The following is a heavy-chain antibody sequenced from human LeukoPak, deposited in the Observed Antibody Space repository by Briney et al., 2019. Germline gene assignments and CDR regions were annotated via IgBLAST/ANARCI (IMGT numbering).Heavy chain of an antibody. D-gene: IGHD6-19*01. J-gene: IGHJ4*02. Sequence: ASVKVSCKASGYTFTDYFIIWVRQAPGQVLEWMGWISAYNGNTNYAQKLQGRVTMTTDTSTSTAYMELRSLRSDDTALYYCARKAVAGTGTFDYWGQGTLVTVSS. CDR3: ARKAVAGTGTFDY. CDR2: ISAYNGNT. V-gene: IGHV1-18*04. CDR1: GYTFTDYF.